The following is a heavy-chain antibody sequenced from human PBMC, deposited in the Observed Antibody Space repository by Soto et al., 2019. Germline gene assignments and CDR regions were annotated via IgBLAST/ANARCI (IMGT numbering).Heavy chain of an antibody. CDR2: IYYTGST. V-gene: IGHV4-61*01. J-gene: IGHJ4*02. CDR1: GGSVSSGSYY. D-gene: IGHD3-22*01. Sequence: QVQLQESGPGLVKPSETLSLTCTVSGGSVSSGSYYWSWIRQPPGEGLEWIGYIYYTGSTNYNTSLKSRVTMSVDASKNQFSPNLSIVSAAYTDVYYCARAQGNYYDCSGVPFFAGDYFDYWGQGTLVTVSS. CDR3: ARAQGNYYDCSGVPFFAGDYFDY.